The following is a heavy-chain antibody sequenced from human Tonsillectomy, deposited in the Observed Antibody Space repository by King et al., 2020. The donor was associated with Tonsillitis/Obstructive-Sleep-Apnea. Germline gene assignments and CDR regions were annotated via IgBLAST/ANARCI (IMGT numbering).Heavy chain of an antibody. CDR2: INDNGAGT. J-gene: IGHJ6*03. D-gene: IGHD6-19*01. CDR3: AGGPAGADYYYRDV. V-gene: IGHV3-23*04. CDR1: GFTFTSYA. Sequence: DVQLVESGGGSVQPVGSLRLSCAASGFTFTSYAMTWVRQAPGKGLEWVSSINDNGAGTHYADSVKGRFTISRDNSKNTLYLQMNSLRGDDTAVYYCAGGPAGADYYYRDVWGKGTTVTVPS.